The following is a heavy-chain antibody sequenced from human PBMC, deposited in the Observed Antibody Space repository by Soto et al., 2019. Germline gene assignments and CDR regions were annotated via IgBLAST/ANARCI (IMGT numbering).Heavy chain of an antibody. CDR2: IYYSGST. CDR1: GGSISSYY. V-gene: IGHV4-59*01. D-gene: IGHD6-13*01. Sequence: PSETLSLTCTVSGGSISSYYWSWIRQPPGKGLEWIGYIYYSGSTNYNPSLKSRVTISVDTSKNQFSLKLSSVTAADTAVYYCARDLGIAAAGNNWFDPWGQGTLVTVSS. J-gene: IGHJ5*02. CDR3: ARDLGIAAAGNNWFDP.